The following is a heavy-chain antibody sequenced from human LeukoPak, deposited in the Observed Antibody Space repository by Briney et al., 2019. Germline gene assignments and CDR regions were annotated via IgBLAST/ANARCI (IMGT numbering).Heavy chain of an antibody. J-gene: IGHJ4*02. Sequence: GASVKVSCKASGGTFSSYAISWVRQAPGQGLEWMGWISAYNGNTNYAQKLQGRVTMTTDTSTSTAYMELRSLRSDDTAVYYCARRAGYCSSTSCPPAPFDYWGQGTLVTASS. V-gene: IGHV1-18*01. CDR3: ARRAGYCSSTSCPPAPFDY. CDR2: ISAYNGNT. CDR1: GGTFSSYA. D-gene: IGHD2-2*03.